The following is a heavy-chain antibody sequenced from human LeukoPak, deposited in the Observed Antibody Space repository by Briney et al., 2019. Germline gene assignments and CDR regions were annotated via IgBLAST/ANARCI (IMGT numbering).Heavy chain of an antibody. CDR3: ASADYHDSSGSLDY. CDR1: GGSISSYY. D-gene: IGHD3-22*01. CDR2: IYTSGST. V-gene: IGHV4-4*07. Sequence: SETLSLTCTVSGGSISSYYWSWIRQPAGKGLEWIGRIYTSGSTNYNPSLKSRVTMSVDTSKNQFSLKLSSVTAADTAVYYCASADYHDSSGSLDYWGQGTLVTVSS. J-gene: IGHJ4*02.